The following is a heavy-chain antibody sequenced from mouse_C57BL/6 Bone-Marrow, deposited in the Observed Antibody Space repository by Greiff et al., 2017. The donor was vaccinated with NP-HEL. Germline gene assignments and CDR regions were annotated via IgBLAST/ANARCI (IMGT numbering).Heavy chain of an antibody. CDR2: IWRGGST. J-gene: IGHJ3*01. Sequence: VKLVESGPGLVQPSQSLSITCTVSGFSLTSYGVHWVRQSPGKGLEWLGVIWRGGSTDYNAAFMSRLSITKDNSKSQVFFKMNSLQADDTAIYYCAKPHSSYDGPAYWGQGTLVTVSA. CDR1: GFSLTSYG. CDR3: AKPHSSYDGPAY. D-gene: IGHD2-3*01. V-gene: IGHV2-5*01.